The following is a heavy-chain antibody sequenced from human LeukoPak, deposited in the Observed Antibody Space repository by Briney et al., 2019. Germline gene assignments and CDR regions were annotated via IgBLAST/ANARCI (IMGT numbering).Heavy chain of an antibody. CDR2: ISAYNGNT. CDR3: ARDPPRIAVVVAATNYYGMDV. V-gene: IGHV1-18*01. CDR1: GYTFTSYG. J-gene: IGHJ6*02. D-gene: IGHD2-15*01. Sequence: ASVKVSCKASGYTFTSYGISWVRQAPGQGLEWMGWISAYNGNTNYAQKLQGRVTMTTDTSTSTAYMELRSLRSDDTAVYYCARDPPRIAVVVAATNYYGMDVWGQGTTVTVSS.